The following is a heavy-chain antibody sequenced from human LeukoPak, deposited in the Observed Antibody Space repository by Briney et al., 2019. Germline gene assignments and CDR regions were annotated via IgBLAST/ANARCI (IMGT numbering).Heavy chain of an antibody. CDR1: GYTFAGYY. CDR3: ARVLGHSGDYANFDY. V-gene: IGHV1-2*02. CDR2: INPNSGGT. J-gene: IGHJ4*02. Sequence: ASVTVSCKASGYTFAGYYMHWVRQAPGQGLEWMGWINPNSGGTNYAQKFQGRVTMTRDTSISTAYMELSRLRSDDTAVYYCARVLGHSGDYANFDYWGQGTLVTVSS. D-gene: IGHD4-17*01.